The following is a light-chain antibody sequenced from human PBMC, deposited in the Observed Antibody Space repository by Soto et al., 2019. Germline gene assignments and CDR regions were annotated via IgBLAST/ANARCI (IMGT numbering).Light chain of an antibody. J-gene: IGKJ4*01. CDR2: GAS. CDR1: ERVNSN. Sequence: EIVMTQSPASLSVSPGERATLSCRASERVNSNLAWYQQKPGQAPRLLIYGASTRATGIPARFSGSGSGTEFTLTISSLQSEDFAVYYCQQYNNWPLTFGGGTKVDIK. V-gene: IGKV3-15*01. CDR3: QQYNNWPLT.